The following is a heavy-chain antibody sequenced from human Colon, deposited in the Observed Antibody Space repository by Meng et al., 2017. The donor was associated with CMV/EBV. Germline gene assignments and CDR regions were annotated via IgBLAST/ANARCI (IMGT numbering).Heavy chain of an antibody. J-gene: IGHJ5*02. D-gene: IGHD2-2*01. CDR3: ARGYCSSTSCYEADWFDP. V-gene: IGHV4-59*01. CDR1: GGSLNGYY. Sequence: SETLSLTCTVSGGSLNGYYWSWIRQTPGRGLEWIGYIFFSGRTDYNPSVKSRVSLSVDTSKKQFSLQLRSVTAADTAVYYCARGYCSSTSCYEADWFDPWGQGTLVTVSS. CDR2: IFFSGRT.